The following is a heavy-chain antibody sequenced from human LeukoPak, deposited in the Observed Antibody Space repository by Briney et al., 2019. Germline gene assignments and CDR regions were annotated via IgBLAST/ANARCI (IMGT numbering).Heavy chain of an antibody. D-gene: IGHD2-15*01. V-gene: IGHV3-23*01. CDR1: GFTFSTYA. J-gene: IGHJ4*02. Sequence: GGSLRLSCAASGFTFSTYAMTWVRQAPGRGLEGVSLISRGGDVTYYADSVKGRFTISRDSSKNTLYLQMHSLRAEDTAVYYCAARPGEVAVPYDYWGQGTLVTVSS. CDR2: ISRGGDVT. CDR3: AARPGEVAVPYDY.